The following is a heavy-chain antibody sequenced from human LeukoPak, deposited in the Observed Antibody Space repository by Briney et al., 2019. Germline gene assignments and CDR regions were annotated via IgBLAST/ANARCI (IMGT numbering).Heavy chain of an antibody. D-gene: IGHD6-19*01. Sequence: SETLSLICTVSDGSISGYYWSWIRQPPGKGLEWIGEITHSGSTNYRPSLKSRVTISVDTSKNQFSLRLSSVTAADTAVYYCARAYSSGYFYYYGMDVWGQGTTVTVSS. CDR2: ITHSGST. CDR3: ARAYSSGYFYYYGMDV. V-gene: IGHV4-34*01. J-gene: IGHJ6*02. CDR1: DGSISGYY.